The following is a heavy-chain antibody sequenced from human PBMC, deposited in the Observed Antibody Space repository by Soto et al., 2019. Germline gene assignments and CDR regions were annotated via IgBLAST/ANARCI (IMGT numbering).Heavy chain of an antibody. D-gene: IGHD3-10*01. V-gene: IGHV3-23*01. CDR3: AKDRRVRGVIITIFDY. CDR1: VFTFSSYA. CDR2: ISGSGGST. J-gene: IGHJ4*02. Sequence: SLRLSCAASVFTFSSYAMSWVRQAPGKGLEWVSAISGSGGSTYYADSVKGRFTISRDNSKNTLYLQMNSLRAEDTAVYYCAKDRRVRGVIITIFDYWGQGTLVTSPQ.